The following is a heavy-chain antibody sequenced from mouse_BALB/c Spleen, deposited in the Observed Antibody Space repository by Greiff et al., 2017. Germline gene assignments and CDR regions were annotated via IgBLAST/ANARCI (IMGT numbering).Heavy chain of an antibody. J-gene: IGHJ4*01. CDR3: ARPYGSSYVGAMDY. CDR2: ISSGSSTI. V-gene: IGHV5-17*02. Sequence: EVQLVESGGGLVQPGGSRKLSCAASGFTFSSFGMHWVRQAPEKGLEWVAYISSGSSTIYYADTVKGRFTISRDNPKNTLFLQMTSLRSEDTAMYYCARPYGSSYVGAMDYWGRGTSVTVSS. D-gene: IGHD1-1*01. CDR1: GFTFSSFG.